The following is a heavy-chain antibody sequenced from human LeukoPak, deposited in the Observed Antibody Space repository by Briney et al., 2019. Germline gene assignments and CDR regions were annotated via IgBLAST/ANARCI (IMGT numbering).Heavy chain of an antibody. J-gene: IGHJ4*02. Sequence: SETLSLTCTVSGGSISSGGYHWSWIRQHPGKGLEWIGYIYYSGSTYYNPSLKSRVTKSVDTSKNQFSLKLSSVTAADTAVYYWARGYYDSSGGGDYFDYWGQGTLVTVSS. D-gene: IGHD3-22*01. CDR2: IYYSGST. V-gene: IGHV4-31*03. CDR1: GGSISSGGYH. CDR3: ARGYYDSSGGGDYFDY.